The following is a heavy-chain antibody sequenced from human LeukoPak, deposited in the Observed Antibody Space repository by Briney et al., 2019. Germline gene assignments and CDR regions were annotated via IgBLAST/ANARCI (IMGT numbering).Heavy chain of an antibody. CDR3: STDPRLLIY. D-gene: IGHD2-8*01. CDR1: GFTFSSYS. V-gene: IGHV3-21*05. Sequence: GGSLRLSCAASGFTFSSYSINWVRQTPGKGLESLAYISGSDHDIYYTDSVKGRFTISRDNAKDSLYLQMNGLRPEDTALYYCSTDPRLLIYWGHGTLVTVSS. CDR2: ISGSDHDI. J-gene: IGHJ4*01.